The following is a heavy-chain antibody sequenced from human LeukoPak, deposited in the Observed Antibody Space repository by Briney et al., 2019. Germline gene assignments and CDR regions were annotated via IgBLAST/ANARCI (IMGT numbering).Heavy chain of an antibody. CDR3: ARKNYDFWSGYYYGMDV. CDR1: GYTFTSYG. D-gene: IGHD3-3*01. J-gene: IGHJ6*02. CDR2: ISAYNGNT. Sequence: ASVKVSCKASGYTFTSYGISWVRQAPGQGLEWMGWISAYNGNTNYAQKLQGRVTMTTDTSTSTAYMELRSLGSDDTAVYYCARKNYDFWSGYYYGMDVWGQGTTVTVSS. V-gene: IGHV1-18*01.